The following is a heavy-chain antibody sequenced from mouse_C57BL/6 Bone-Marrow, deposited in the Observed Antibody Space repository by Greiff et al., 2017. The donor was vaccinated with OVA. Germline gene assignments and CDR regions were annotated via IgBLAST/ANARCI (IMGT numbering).Heavy chain of an antibody. J-gene: IGHJ3*01. Sequence: EVKVVESGGGLVKPGGSLKLSCAASGFTFSSYAMSWVRQTPEKRLEWVATISDGGSYTYYPDNVKGRFTISRDNAKNNLYLQMSHLKSEDTAMYYCARDNWSAYWGQGTLVTVSA. CDR3: ARDNWSAY. CDR1: GFTFSSYA. CDR2: ISDGGSYT. V-gene: IGHV5-4*01. D-gene: IGHD4-1*02.